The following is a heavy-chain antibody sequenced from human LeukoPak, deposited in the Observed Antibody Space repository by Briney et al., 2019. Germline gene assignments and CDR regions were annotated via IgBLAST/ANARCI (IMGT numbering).Heavy chain of an antibody. Sequence: PGGSVRLSCVACGVTFSSNCMSWVRQAPGKGLEWVANIKQDGSEIYYVDSVKGRFTISRDNAKNSLYLQMNSLRAEDTAVYYCARKRSSSWADAFDIWGQGTMVTVSS. CDR2: IKQDGSEI. CDR1: GVTFSSNC. V-gene: IGHV3-7*03. J-gene: IGHJ3*02. CDR3: ARKRSSSWADAFDI. D-gene: IGHD6-13*01.